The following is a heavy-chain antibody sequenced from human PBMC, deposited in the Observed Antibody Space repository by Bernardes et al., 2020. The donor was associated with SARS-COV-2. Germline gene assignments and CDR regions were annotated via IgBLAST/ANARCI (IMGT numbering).Heavy chain of an antibody. V-gene: IGHV4-34*01. J-gene: IGHJ4*02. CDR2: IDPSGST. CDR1: GGSFSTYY. CDR3: ARGEAGIEDF. Sequence: SETLSLTCAVYGGSFSTYYGSWIRQSPGKGLEWIGEIDPSGSTNYNPSLKSRVTISVDTSKNHLSLNLASVTAADAAVYYCARGEAGIEDFWGQGTLVTGSS. D-gene: IGHD6-25*01.